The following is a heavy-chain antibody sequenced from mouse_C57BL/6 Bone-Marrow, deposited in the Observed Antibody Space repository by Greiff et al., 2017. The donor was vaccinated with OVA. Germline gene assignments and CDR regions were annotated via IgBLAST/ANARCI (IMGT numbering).Heavy chain of an antibody. D-gene: IGHD4-1*01. Sequence: QVQLQQSGAELVRPGASVTLSCKASGYTFTDYEMHWVKQTPVPGLEWIGAIDPETGGTAYNQKFKGKAILTADKSSSTAYMELRSLTSEDSAVYYCTRAAPWGRFAYWGQGTLVTVSA. V-gene: IGHV1-15*01. CDR2: IDPETGGT. CDR3: TRAAPWGRFAY. J-gene: IGHJ3*01. CDR1: GYTFTDYE.